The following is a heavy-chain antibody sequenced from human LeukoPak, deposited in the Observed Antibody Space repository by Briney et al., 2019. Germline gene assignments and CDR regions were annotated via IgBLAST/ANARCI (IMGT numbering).Heavy chain of an antibody. CDR3: ARAPDDYYDSSGTWEY. D-gene: IGHD3-22*01. CDR1: GGTFSLYG. CDR2: IIPILGTA. V-gene: IGHV1-69*05. Sequence: SGTVSCKASGGTFSLYGISWVRQAPGGGREWVGGIIPILGTADYAQKFQGRVTITTDESASTAYMDLSSLRSEATAVYYCARAPDDYYDSSGTWEYWGQGTLVTVSS. J-gene: IGHJ4*02.